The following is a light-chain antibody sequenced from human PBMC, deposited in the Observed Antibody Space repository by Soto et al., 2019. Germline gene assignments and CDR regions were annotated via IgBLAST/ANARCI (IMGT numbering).Light chain of an antibody. CDR3: SSYTNTSTLV. Sequence: QSVLTQPASVSDSPGQSITISCTGTSSDVGGSNFVSWYQQHPGKPPKLIIYDVANRPSGVSNRFSGSKSGNTASLTISGLLAEDEADYSCSSYTNTSTLVFGTGTKVTVL. CDR2: DVA. CDR1: SSDVGGSNF. J-gene: IGLJ1*01. V-gene: IGLV2-14*03.